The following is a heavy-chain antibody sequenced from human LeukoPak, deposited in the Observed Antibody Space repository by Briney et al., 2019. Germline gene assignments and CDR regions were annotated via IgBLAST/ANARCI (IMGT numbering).Heavy chain of an antibody. CDR1: GGTFSSYA. V-gene: IGHV1-69*06. Sequence: GASVKVSCKASGGTFSSYAISWVRQAPGQGLEWMGGIIPIFGTANYAQKFQGRVTITADKSTSTAYMELSSLRSEDTAVYYCARDYRTVHDYSSHFDYWGQGTLVTVSS. CDR3: ARDYRTVHDYSSHFDY. D-gene: IGHD4-11*01. CDR2: IIPIFGTA. J-gene: IGHJ4*02.